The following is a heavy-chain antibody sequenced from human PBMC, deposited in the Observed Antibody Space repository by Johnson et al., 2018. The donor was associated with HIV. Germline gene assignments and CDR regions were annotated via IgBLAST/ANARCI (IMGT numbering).Heavy chain of an antibody. CDR1: GFTFSDYY. CDR3: AKTCGGDCWGAFDI. V-gene: IGHV3-30*18. D-gene: IGHD2-21*01. J-gene: IGHJ3*02. CDR2: ISYDGSNK. Sequence: QVQLVESGGGLVQPGGSLRLSCAASGFTFSDYYMSWIRQPPGKGLEWVAVISYDGSNKNYADSVKGRFSISRDNSKNTLHLQMNSLRAEDTAVYYCAKTCGGDCWGAFDIWGQGTMVTVSA.